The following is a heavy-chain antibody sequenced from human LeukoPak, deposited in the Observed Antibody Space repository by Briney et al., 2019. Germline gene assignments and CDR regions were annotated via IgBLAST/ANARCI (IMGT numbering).Heavy chain of an antibody. CDR1: GYTFTSYD. V-gene: IGHV1-8*01. J-gene: IGHJ4*02. Sequence: ASVKVSCKASGYTFTSYDINWVRQATGQGLEWMGWMNPNSGNTGYAQKFQGRVTMTRNTSISTAYMKLSSLRSEDTAVYYCARGSIAAGSGDYWGQGTLVTVSS. CDR2: MNPNSGNT. CDR3: ARGSIAAGSGDY. D-gene: IGHD6-13*01.